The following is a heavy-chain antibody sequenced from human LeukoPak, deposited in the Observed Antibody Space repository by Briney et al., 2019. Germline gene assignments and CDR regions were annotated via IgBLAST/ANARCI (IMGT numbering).Heavy chain of an antibody. V-gene: IGHV3-23*01. CDR1: GFTFSSYA. Sequence: LTGGSLRLSCAASGFTFSSYAMSWLRQAPGKGLKWVSAISGSGGSTYYADSVKGRFTISRDNSKNTLYLQMNSLRAEDTAVYYCAKDRDAFDIWGQGTMVTVSS. J-gene: IGHJ3*02. CDR2: ISGSGGST. CDR3: AKDRDAFDI.